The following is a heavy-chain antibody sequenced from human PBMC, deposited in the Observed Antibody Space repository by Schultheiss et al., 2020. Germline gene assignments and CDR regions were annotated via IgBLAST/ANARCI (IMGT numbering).Heavy chain of an antibody. Sequence: GGSLRLSCAASGFTFSSYAMHWVRQAPGKGLEWVAVISYDGSNKYYADSVKGRFTISRDNSKNTLYLQMNSLRAEDTAVYYCAKDQLGLRFLEWGLVPFDYWGQGTLVTGSS. V-gene: IGHV3-30*01. CDR1: GFTFSSYA. D-gene: IGHD3-3*01. CDR3: AKDQLGLRFLEWGLVPFDY. J-gene: IGHJ4*02. CDR2: ISYDGSNK.